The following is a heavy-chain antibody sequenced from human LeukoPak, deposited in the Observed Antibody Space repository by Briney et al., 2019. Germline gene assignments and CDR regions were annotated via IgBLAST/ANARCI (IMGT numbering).Heavy chain of an antibody. V-gene: IGHV3-21*01. CDR2: ISSSSSYI. J-gene: IGHJ3*02. CDR1: GFTFSSYS. Sequence: RPGGSLRLSCAASGFTFSSYSMNWVRQAPGKGLEWVSSISSSSSYIYYADSVKGRFTISRDNAKNSLYLQMNSLRAEDTAVYYCARGELTQWLETRGGGRAFDIWGQGTMVTVSS. CDR3: ARGELTQWLETRGGGRAFDI. D-gene: IGHD6-19*01.